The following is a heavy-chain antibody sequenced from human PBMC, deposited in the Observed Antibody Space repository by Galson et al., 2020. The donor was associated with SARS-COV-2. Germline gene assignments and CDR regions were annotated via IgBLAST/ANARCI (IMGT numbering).Heavy chain of an antibody. CDR2: MYYRGST. D-gene: IGHD2-2*01. V-gene: IGHV4-59*01. Sequence: ASETLSLTCTVSGGSISSYYWSWIRQPPGKGLEWIGYMYYRGSTNYNPSLQSRVTISADTSKNQFSLKLSSVTAADTAVYYCARDPGNAFYYYGMDVWGQGTTVTVSS. CDR3: ARDPGNAFYYYGMDV. J-gene: IGHJ6*02. CDR1: GGSISSYY.